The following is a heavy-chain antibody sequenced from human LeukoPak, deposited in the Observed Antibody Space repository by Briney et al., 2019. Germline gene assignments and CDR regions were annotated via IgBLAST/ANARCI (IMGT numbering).Heavy chain of an antibody. CDR3: AKAYYYDSSKPDY. CDR2: IKQDGSEK. V-gene: IGHV3-7*03. CDR1: GFTFSSYW. J-gene: IGHJ4*02. Sequence: GGSLRLSCAASGFTFSSYWMSWVRQAPGKGLEWVANIKQDGSEKYYVDSVKGRFTISRDNAKNSLYLQMNSLRAEDTAVYYCAKAYYYDSSKPDYWGQGTLVTVSS. D-gene: IGHD3-22*01.